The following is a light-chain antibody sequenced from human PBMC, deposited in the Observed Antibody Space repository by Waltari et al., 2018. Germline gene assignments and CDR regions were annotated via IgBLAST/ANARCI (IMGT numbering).Light chain of an antibody. CDR2: GAS. V-gene: IGKV3-20*01. Sequence: EVVLPTSPGSLSLSPGERDTLSCRASQPVGRRYLAWYHQRPHQAPRLLIYGASSRASGIPDRFSGSGSGTDFTLVIDRLEPEDFGMYYCQQYSSSPWTFGQGTKVEIK. CDR3: QQYSSSPWT. CDR1: QPVGRRY. J-gene: IGKJ1*01.